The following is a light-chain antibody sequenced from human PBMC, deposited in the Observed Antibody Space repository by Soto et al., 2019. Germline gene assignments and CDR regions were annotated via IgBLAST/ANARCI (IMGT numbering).Light chain of an antibody. V-gene: IGKV1-33*01. Sequence: DIQMTQSPSSLSASVGDRVTITCQASQDLSNYLNWYQQKPGKAPKLLIYDASNLETGVPSRFSGSGYGTDFTFTISSLQPEDIATYYCQQYDTLRVTFGPGTKVDIK. CDR2: DAS. J-gene: IGKJ3*01. CDR3: QQYDTLRVT. CDR1: QDLSNY.